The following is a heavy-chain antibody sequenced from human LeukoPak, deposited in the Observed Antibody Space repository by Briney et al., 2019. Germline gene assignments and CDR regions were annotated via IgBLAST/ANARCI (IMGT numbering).Heavy chain of an antibody. CDR1: GGSISSGSYY. CDR2: IYTSGST. CDR3: ARWAYYGSGSYYNPSDY. V-gene: IGHV4-61*02. D-gene: IGHD3-10*01. Sequence: PSQTLSLTCTVSGGSISSGSYYWSWIRQPAGTGLEWIGRIYTSGSTNYNPSLKSRVTISVDTSKNQFSLKLSSVTAADTAVYYCARWAYYGSGSYYNPSDYWGQGTLVTVSS. J-gene: IGHJ4*02.